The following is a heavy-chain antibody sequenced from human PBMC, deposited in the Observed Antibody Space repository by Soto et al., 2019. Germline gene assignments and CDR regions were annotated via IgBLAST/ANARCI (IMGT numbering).Heavy chain of an antibody. V-gene: IGHV3-23*01. D-gene: IGHD3-10*01. CDR1: GFTFSSYA. J-gene: IGHJ4*02. CDR3: AKVLTGIFGSSDFDY. Sequence: EVQLLESGGGLVQPGGSLRLSCAASGFTFSSYAMSWVRQAPGKGLEWVSAISGSGGSTYYADSVKGRFTISRDNSKNTLYLQMNSLRDEDTAVYYCAKVLTGIFGSSDFDYWGQGTLVTVSS. CDR2: ISGSGGST.